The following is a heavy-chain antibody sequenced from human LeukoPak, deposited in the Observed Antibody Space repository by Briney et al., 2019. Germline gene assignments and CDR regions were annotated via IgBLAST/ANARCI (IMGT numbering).Heavy chain of an antibody. D-gene: IGHD3-10*01. Sequence: SETLSLTCTVSGYSISTGYYWDWIRQPPGKGLEWIGSIYYSGSTYYNPSLKSRVTISVDTSKNQFSLKLSSVTAADTAVYYCARAHYYGSGSYYWGQGTLVTVSS. CDR2: IYYSGST. V-gene: IGHV4-38-2*02. CDR1: GYSISTGYY. CDR3: ARAHYYGSGSYY. J-gene: IGHJ4*02.